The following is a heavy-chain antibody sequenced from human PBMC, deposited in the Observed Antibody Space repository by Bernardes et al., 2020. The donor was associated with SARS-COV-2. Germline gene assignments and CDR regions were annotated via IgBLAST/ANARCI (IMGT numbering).Heavy chain of an antibody. CDR1: GFTFSSYS. V-gene: IGHV3-48*01. J-gene: IGHJ6*02. CDR2: ISSSSSTI. D-gene: IGHD5-12*01. CDR3: ARELATQYYYYGMDV. Sequence: GGSLRLSCAASGFTFSSYSMNWVRQAPGKGLEWVSYISSSSSTIYYADSVKGRFTISRDNAKNSLYLQMNSLRAEDTAVYYCARELATQYYYYGMDVWGQGTTVTVSS.